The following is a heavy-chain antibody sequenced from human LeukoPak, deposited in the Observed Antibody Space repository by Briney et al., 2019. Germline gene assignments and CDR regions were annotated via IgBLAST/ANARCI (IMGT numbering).Heavy chain of an antibody. D-gene: IGHD3-10*01. CDR1: GGSISSYY. CDR2: IYYSGST. J-gene: IGHJ4*02. Sequence: SETLSLTCTVSGGSISSYYWSWIRQPPGKGLEWIGYIYYSGSTNYNPSLKSRVTISVDTSKNQFSLKLSSVTAANTAVYYCARDAGGYYGSGGGFDYWGQGTLVTVSS. CDR3: ARDAGGYYGSGGGFDY. V-gene: IGHV4-59*01.